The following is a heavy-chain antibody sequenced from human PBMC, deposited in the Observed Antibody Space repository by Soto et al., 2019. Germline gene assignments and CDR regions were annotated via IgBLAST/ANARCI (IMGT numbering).Heavy chain of an antibody. CDR1: GYTFTSYY. CDR3: ATLAEYSRGWYEVDY. CDR2: INPSGGST. Sequence: QVQLVQSGAEVKKPGASAKVSCKASGYTFTSYYMHWVRQAPGQGLEWMGIINPSGGSTSYAQKSQGRVTMPRDTSTSTVYMELSSLRSEDTAVYYCATLAEYSRGWYEVDYWGQGTLVTVSS. D-gene: IGHD6-19*01. V-gene: IGHV1-46*01. J-gene: IGHJ4*02.